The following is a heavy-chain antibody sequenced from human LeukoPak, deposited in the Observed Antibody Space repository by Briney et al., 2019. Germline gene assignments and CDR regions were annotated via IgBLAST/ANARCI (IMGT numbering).Heavy chain of an antibody. V-gene: IGHV4-39*01. D-gene: IGHD3-3*01. CDR3: ARQSPIDDFWSGYSSGSDY. CDR2: MYYSGST. J-gene: IGHJ4*02. Sequence: SETLSLTCTVSGGSISSNSYYWGWLRQPPGKGLEWIGSMYYSGSTYYNPSLKSRVTISVDTSKNQFTLKLSSVTAADTAVYYCARQSPIDDFWSGYSSGSDYWGQGTLVTVSS. CDR1: GGSISSNSYY.